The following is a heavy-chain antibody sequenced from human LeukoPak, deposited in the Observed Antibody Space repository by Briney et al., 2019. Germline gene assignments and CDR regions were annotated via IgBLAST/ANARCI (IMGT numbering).Heavy chain of an antibody. CDR2: INWSGGST. CDR1: GFAFDEHG. D-gene: IGHD2-2*01. CDR3: ARAPITSPFYFDS. V-gene: IGHV3-20*04. Sequence: GGSLRLSCTASGFAFDEHGISWVRQVPGKGLEWVSGINWSGGSTGYADPLRGRFTISRDNAKNSLYLQMDSLRAEDTALYYCARAPITSPFYFDSWGQGTLVTVSS. J-gene: IGHJ4*02.